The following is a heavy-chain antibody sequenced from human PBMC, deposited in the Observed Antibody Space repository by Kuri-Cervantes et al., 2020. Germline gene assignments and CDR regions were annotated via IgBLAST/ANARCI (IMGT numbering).Heavy chain of an antibody. Sequence: GESLKISCAASGFTFRSYDMHWVRQAPGKGLEWVAVIWYDGSNKYYADSVKGRFTISRDNSKNTLYLQMNSLRAEDTAVYYCARHSSRWGMDVWGQGTTVTVSS. CDR2: IWYDGSNK. CDR3: ARHSSRWGMDV. CDR1: GFTFRSYD. D-gene: IGHD6-13*01. V-gene: IGHV3-33*08. J-gene: IGHJ6*02.